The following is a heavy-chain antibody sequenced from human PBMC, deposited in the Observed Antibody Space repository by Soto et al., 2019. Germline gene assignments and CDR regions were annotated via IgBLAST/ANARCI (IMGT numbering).Heavy chain of an antibody. J-gene: IGHJ4*02. Sequence: QVQLVESGGGVVQPGRSLRLSCAASGFTFSSYGMHWVRQAPGKGLEWVAVISYDGSNKYYADSVKGRFTISRDNSKNTLYLQMNSLRAEDTAVYYCAKLSSSGWSRYFDYWGQGPLVTVSS. D-gene: IGHD6-19*01. V-gene: IGHV3-30*18. CDR1: GFTFSSYG. CDR2: ISYDGSNK. CDR3: AKLSSSGWSRYFDY.